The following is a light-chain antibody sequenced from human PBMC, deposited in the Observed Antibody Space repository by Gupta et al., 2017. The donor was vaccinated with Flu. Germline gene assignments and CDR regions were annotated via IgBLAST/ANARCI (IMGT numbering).Light chain of an antibody. V-gene: IGLV2-11*01. J-gene: IGLJ2*01. Sequence: APRLMDLEVNRRPSGVPERFSGSRSHNTASLTISGLRAEDDADYFCSSYTGVTALLFGGGTKLT. CDR2: EVN. CDR3: SSYTGVTALL.